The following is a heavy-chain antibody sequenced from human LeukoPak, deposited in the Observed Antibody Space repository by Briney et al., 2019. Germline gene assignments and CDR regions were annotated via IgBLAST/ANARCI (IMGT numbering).Heavy chain of an antibody. V-gene: IGHV3-48*03. CDR1: GFTFSSYA. J-gene: IGHJ6*03. CDR2: ISSSGSTI. CDR3: ARDPLLWFGELLPHMDV. D-gene: IGHD3-10*01. Sequence: HSGGSLRLSCAASGFTFSSYAMSWVRQAPGKGLEWVSYISSSGSTIYYADSVKGRFTISRDNAKNSLYLQMNSLRAEDTAVYYCARDPLLWFGELLPHMDVWGKGTTVTISS.